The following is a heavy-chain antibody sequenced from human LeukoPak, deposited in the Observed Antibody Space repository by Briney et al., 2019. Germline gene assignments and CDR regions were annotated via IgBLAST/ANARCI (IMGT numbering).Heavy chain of an antibody. CDR3: ARVADSSGYYYGLEYYFDY. Sequence: SETLSLTCTVSGGSISSYYWSWIRQPPGKGLEWIGYIYYSGSTNYNPSLKSRVTISVDTSKNQFSLKLSSVTAADTAVYYCARVADSSGYYYGLEYYFDYWGQGTLVTVSS. CDR1: GGSISSYY. J-gene: IGHJ4*02. V-gene: IGHV4-59*01. CDR2: IYYSGST. D-gene: IGHD3-22*01.